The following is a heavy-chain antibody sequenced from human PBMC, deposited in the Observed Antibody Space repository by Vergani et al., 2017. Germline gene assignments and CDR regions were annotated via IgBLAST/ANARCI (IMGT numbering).Heavy chain of an antibody. CDR3: VRGAAGAQNFDYYSMDV. D-gene: IGHD6-25*01. J-gene: IGHJ6*02. CDR2: IGSSGPYI. CDR1: GFTFSDFS. Sequence: VQLVESGGGLVKPGGSLRLSCAASGFTFSDFSMSWVRQAPGKGLEWVAFIGSSGPYINYADSVKGRFIISRDNGENSLFLQMNSLRAEDTAVYYCVRGAAGAQNFDYYSMDVWGHGTTVTVSS. V-gene: IGHV3-21*01.